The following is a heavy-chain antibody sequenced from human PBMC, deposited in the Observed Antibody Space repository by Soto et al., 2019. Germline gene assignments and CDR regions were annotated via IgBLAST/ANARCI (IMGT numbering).Heavy chain of an antibody. Sequence: GGSLRLSCAASGFTFSSYDMSWVRQAPVKGLEWVSAINAGGGSTYYADSVKGRFTISRDNSKNTLYLQMNSLSPEDTAVYYCAKDHMVGLAHFFDSWGPGTLVTGSS. V-gene: IGHV3-23*01. CDR1: GFTFSSYD. J-gene: IGHJ4*02. CDR3: AKDHMVGLAHFFDS. CDR2: INAGGGST. D-gene: IGHD2-15*01.